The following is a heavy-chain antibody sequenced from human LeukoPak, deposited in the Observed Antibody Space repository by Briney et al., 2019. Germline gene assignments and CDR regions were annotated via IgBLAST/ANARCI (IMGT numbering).Heavy chain of an antibody. D-gene: IGHD2-15*01. CDR2: IKQDGSEK. V-gene: IGHV3-7*01. Sequence: GGSLRLSCAPSGLTFSSYWMSWVRQAPGKGLKWVANIKQDGSEKYYVDSVKGRFTISRDNAKNSLYLQMNSLRAEDTAVYYCARPVVASVNRKTNWFDPWGQGTLVTVSS. CDR3: ARPVVASVNRKTNWFDP. J-gene: IGHJ5*02. CDR1: GLTFSSYW.